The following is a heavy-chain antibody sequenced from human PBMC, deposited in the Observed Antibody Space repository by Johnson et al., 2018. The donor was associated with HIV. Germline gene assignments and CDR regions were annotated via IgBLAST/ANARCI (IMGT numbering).Heavy chain of an antibody. J-gene: IGHJ3*02. CDR3: AKVAVATAAGGVALDI. V-gene: IGHV3-33*06. Sequence: QVQLVESGGGLVQPGGSLRLSCAASGFTFSNYGMHWVRQAPGKGLEWVAVIWFDGNNKHYSDSVKGRFTISRDNSNNILYLQMNSLRVEDTAVYYCAKVAVATAAGGVALDIWGPGTMVTVS. CDR1: GFTFSNYG. D-gene: IGHD6-13*01. CDR2: IWFDGNNK.